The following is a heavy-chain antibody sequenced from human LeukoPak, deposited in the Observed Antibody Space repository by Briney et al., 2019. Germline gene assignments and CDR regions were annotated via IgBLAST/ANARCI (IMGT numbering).Heavy chain of an antibody. CDR1: GGSFSGYY. CDR2: INHSGST. CDR3: ARGPYNIVVVPAAKTTSDYFQH. V-gene: IGHV4-34*01. J-gene: IGHJ1*01. Sequence: SETLSLTCAVYGGSFSGYYWSWIRQPPGKGLEWIGEINHSGSTNYNPSLKSRVTISVDTSKNQFSLKLSSVTAADTAVYYCARGPYNIVVVPAAKTTSDYFQHRGQGTLVTVSS. D-gene: IGHD2-2*01.